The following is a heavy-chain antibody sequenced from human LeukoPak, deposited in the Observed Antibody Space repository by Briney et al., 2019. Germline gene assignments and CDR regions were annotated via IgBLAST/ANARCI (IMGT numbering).Heavy chain of an antibody. D-gene: IGHD2-15*01. CDR2: ISDSGSTI. CDR1: GFTLSDYY. V-gene: IGHV3-11*01. Sequence: PGGSLRLSCAASGFTLSDYYMSWIRQAPGKGREWVSDISDSGSTIYYAESVKGRFTISRDNAKNSLYLQMNSLRAEDTAVYYCARDLRTIVVVAAGTVSYYYMDVWGKGTTVTVSS. J-gene: IGHJ6*03. CDR3: ARDLRTIVVVAAGTVSYYYMDV.